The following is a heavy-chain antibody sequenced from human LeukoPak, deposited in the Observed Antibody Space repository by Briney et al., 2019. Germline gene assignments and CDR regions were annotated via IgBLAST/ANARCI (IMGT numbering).Heavy chain of an antibody. Sequence: ASVKVSCKASGGTFSSYAISWVRQAPGQGLEWMGGIIPIFGTANYAQKFQGRVTITTDESTSTAYMELSSLRSEDTAVYYCAREYSYGPQYFDHWGQGTLVTVSS. D-gene: IGHD5-18*01. CDR3: AREYSYGPQYFDH. V-gene: IGHV1-69*05. J-gene: IGHJ4*02. CDR1: GGTFSSYA. CDR2: IIPIFGTA.